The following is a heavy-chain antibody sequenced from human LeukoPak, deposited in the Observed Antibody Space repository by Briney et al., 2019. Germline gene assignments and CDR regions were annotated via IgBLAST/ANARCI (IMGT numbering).Heavy chain of an antibody. V-gene: IGHV3-33*06. CDR1: GFTFRDTG. CDR3: AKDWGTSGDRSSYGFLDH. Sequence: GGSLRLSCAASGFTFRDTGMHWVRQAPGKGLEWVAIIWYDESEQYYADSVKGRFTISRDNSKNTVFLQLSSLRADDSAMYYCAKDWGTSGDRSSYGFLDHWGQGTLVTVSS. J-gene: IGHJ4*02. CDR2: IWYDESEQ. D-gene: IGHD2-2*01.